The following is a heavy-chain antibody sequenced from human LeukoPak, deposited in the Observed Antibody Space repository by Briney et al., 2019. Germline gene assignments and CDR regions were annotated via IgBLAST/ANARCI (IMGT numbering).Heavy chain of an antibody. D-gene: IGHD1-7*01. CDR1: GFTFSSHG. CDR2: IWYDGSNK. Sequence: GGSLRLSCAASGFTFSSHGMHWVRQAPGKGLEWVAVIWYDGSNKYYADSVKGRFTISRDNSKNTLYLQMNSLRAEDTAVYYCARSWNYVGIDYWGQGTLVTVSS. CDR3: ARSWNYVGIDY. J-gene: IGHJ4*02. V-gene: IGHV3-33*01.